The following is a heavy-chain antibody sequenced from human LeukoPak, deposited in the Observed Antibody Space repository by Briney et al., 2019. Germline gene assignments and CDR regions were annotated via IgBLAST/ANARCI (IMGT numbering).Heavy chain of an antibody. D-gene: IGHD3-10*01. V-gene: IGHV3-21*01. CDR1: GFTFSSYS. CDR2: ISSSSSYI. Sequence: GGSLSLSCAASGFTFSSYSMNWVRQAPGKGLEWVSSISSSSSYIYYADSVKGRFTISRDNAKNSLYLQMNSLRAEDTAVYYCARNLPYNYYGSGSYYTAIDYWGQGTLVTVSS. J-gene: IGHJ4*02. CDR3: ARNLPYNYYGSGSYYTAIDY.